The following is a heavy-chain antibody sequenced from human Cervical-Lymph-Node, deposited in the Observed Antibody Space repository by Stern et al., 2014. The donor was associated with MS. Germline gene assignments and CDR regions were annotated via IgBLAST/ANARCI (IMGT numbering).Heavy chain of an antibody. Sequence: EVQLVESGGGLVQPGRSLRLSCTTSGFTFGDYPMSWFRQAPGKGLEWVGFIRSKAYDGTIEYAASVQGRFTISRDDSKSIVYLQMSSLKSEDTGVYYCTRIQVRSGYYIWADYWGQGSLVTVSS. CDR1: GFTFGDYP. J-gene: IGHJ4*02. CDR2: IRSKAYDGTI. V-gene: IGHV3-49*03. CDR3: TRIQVRSGYYIWADY. D-gene: IGHD3-22*01.